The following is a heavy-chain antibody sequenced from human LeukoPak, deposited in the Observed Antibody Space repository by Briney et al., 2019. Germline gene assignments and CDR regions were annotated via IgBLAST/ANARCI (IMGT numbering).Heavy chain of an antibody. Sequence: PGGSLRLSYAASGFTFSSYGMHWVRQAPGKGLEWVAFIRYDGGNKYYADSVKGRFTISRDNSKNTLYLQMNSLRAEDTAVYYCAKGELTRGLYFDYWGQGTLVTVSS. V-gene: IGHV3-30*02. CDR1: GFTFSSYG. CDR2: IRYDGGNK. CDR3: AKGELTRGLYFDY. J-gene: IGHJ4*02. D-gene: IGHD3-10*01.